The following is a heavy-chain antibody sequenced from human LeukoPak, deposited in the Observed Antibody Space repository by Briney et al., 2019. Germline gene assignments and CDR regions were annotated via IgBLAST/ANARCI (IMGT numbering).Heavy chain of an antibody. Sequence: GASVKVSCKASGGTFTSYAISWVRQAPGQGLEWMGGIIPIFGTANYAQKFQGRVTITADESTSTAYMELSSLRSEDTAVYYCARAGIAAAGTLDYWGQRTLVTVSS. D-gene: IGHD6-13*01. V-gene: IGHV1-69*13. J-gene: IGHJ4*02. CDR2: IIPIFGTA. CDR3: ARAGIAAAGTLDY. CDR1: GGTFTSYA.